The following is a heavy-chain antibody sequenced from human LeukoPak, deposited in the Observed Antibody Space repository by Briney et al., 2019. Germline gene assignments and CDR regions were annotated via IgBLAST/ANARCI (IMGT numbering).Heavy chain of an antibody. CDR2: IYDSGST. Sequence: SETLSLTCTVSGGSIRSSYYYWGWIRQPPGKGLEWIGSIYDSGSTNYNPSLKSRVTISVDTSKNQFSLKLSSVTAADTAVYYCARGHHTPGDYWGQGTLVTVSS. V-gene: IGHV4-39*07. D-gene: IGHD2-2*02. J-gene: IGHJ4*02. CDR1: GGSIRSSYYY. CDR3: ARGHHTPGDY.